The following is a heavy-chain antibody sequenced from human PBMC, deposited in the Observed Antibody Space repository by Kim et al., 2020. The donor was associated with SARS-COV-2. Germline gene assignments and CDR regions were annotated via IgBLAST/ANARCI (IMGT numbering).Heavy chain of an antibody. J-gene: IGHJ6*02. V-gene: IGHV4-31*03. D-gene: IGHD6-13*01. CDR1: GGSISSGGYY. CDR3: ARANSAGRSYYYYGMDV. CDR2: IYYSGST. Sequence: SETLSLTCTVSGGSISSGGYYWSWIRQHPGKGLEWIGYIYYSGSTYYNPSLKSRVTISVDTSKNQFSLKLSSVTAAATAMYYCARANSAGRSYYYYGMDVWGQGTTVTVSS.